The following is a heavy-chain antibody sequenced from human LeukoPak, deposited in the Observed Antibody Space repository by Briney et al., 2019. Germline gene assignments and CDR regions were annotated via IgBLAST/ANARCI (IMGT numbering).Heavy chain of an antibody. CDR1: GFTFNTYA. CDR3: ARESTAVGPGWFDP. J-gene: IGHJ5*02. V-gene: IGHV3-23*01. Sequence: GGSLRLSCAASGFTFNTYAMSWVRQAPGKGLEWVSAISGRGDRTSYADSVKGRFTISRDNSRSTLYLQMNSLRADDTAVYYCARESTAVGPGWFDPWGQGTLVTVSS. CDR2: ISGRGDRT. D-gene: IGHD6-13*01.